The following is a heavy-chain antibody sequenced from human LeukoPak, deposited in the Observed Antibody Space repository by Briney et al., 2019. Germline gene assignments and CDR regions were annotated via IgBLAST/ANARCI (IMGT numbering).Heavy chain of an antibody. Sequence: ASVKVSCKASGYTFTSYDINWVRQAPGQGLEWMGWIHTNTGNPTYAQGFTGRFVFSLDTSVSTAYLQISSLKAEDTVIYYCATDYGDYASNAFAIWGQGAMVTVSS. CDR3: ATDYGDYASNAFAI. CDR2: IHTNTGNP. CDR1: GYTFTSYD. D-gene: IGHD4-17*01. V-gene: IGHV7-4-1*02. J-gene: IGHJ3*02.